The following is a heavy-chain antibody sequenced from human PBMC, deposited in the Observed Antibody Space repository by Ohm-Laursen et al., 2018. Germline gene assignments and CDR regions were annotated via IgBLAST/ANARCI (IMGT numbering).Heavy chain of an antibody. D-gene: IGHD6-19*01. CDR1: GFTFSDYY. V-gene: IGHV3-11*04. J-gene: IGHJ3*02. CDR2: ISSSGSTI. CDR3: ARDSEVFLGSAWYDALDI. Sequence: SLRLSCAAPGFTFSDYYMSWIRQAPGKGLEWVSYISSSGSTIYYADSVKGRFTISRDNAKSSLYLQMNSLRAEDTAVYYCARDSEVFLGSAWYDALDIWGQGTMVTVSS.